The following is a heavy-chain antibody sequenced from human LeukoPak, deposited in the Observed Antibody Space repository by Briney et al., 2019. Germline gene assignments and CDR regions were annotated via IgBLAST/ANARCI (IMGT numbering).Heavy chain of an antibody. V-gene: IGHV3-23*01. D-gene: IGHD5-18*01. Sequence: GGSLRLSCSASGFTFSSYAMNWVRQAPGKGLEWVSAISGSGGSTYYTDSVKGRFTISRDNSKNTLYLQMNSLRAEDTAVLYCAKDSYGHRSKYYFDYWGQGTLVTVSS. CDR2: ISGSGGST. J-gene: IGHJ4*02. CDR3: AKDSYGHRSKYYFDY. CDR1: GFTFSSYA.